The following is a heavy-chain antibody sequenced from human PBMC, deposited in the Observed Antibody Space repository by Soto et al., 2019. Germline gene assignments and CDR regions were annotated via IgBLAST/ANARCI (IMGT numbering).Heavy chain of an antibody. CDR3: ASTSTTVNYYYYGMDV. J-gene: IGHJ6*02. CDR1: GGTFSSYA. CDR2: IIPIFGTA. V-gene: IGHV1-69*13. Sequence: SVKVSCKASGGTFSSYAISWVRQAPGQGLEWMGGIIPIFGTANYAQKFQGRVTITADESTSTAYMELSSLRSEDTAVYYCASTSTTVNYYYYGMDVWGQGTTVTVSS. D-gene: IGHD4-17*01.